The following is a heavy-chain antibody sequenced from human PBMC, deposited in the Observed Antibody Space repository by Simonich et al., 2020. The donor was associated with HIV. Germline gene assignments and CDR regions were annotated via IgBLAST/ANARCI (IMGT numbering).Heavy chain of an antibody. CDR2: INHSGNT. V-gene: IGHV4-34*01. D-gene: IGHD5-12*01. CDR1: GGSFSGYY. J-gene: IGHJ4*02. CDR3: ARRTGYDLDY. Sequence: QVHLQQWGAGLLKPSETLSLTCAVYGGSFSGYYWSWIRQPPGKGLEWIGEINHSGNTNYNPSLKSRVTISVDTSKNQFSLELSSVTAADTAVYYCARRTGYDLDYWGQGTLVTVSS.